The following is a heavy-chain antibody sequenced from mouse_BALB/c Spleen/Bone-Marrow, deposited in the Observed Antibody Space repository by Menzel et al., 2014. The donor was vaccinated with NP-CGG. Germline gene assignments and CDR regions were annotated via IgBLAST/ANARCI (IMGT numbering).Heavy chain of an antibody. CDR2: INPDSSTI. V-gene: IGHV4-1*02. CDR3: ARPGYYGYQDV. D-gene: IGHD1-2*01. CDR1: GFDFSRYW. J-gene: IGHJ1*01. Sequence: EVHLVESGGGLVQPGGSLKLSCAASGFDFSRYWMTWVRRAPGKGLEWIGEINPDSSTINYTPSLKDKFIISRDNAKNTLYLQMSRVRSEDTALYYCARPGYYGYQDVWGAGTTVTVSS.